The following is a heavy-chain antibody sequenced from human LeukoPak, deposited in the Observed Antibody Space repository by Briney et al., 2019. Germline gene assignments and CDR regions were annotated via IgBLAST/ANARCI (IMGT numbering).Heavy chain of an antibody. CDR2: ISSSSSTI. D-gene: IGHD6-13*01. Sequence: GGSLRLSCAASGFTFSSYSMNWVRQAPGKGLEWVSYISSSSSTIYYADSVKGRFTISRDNAKNSLYLQMNSLRAEDTALYYCAKSGYSSSWLDDAFDIWGQGTMVTVSS. V-gene: IGHV3-48*04. J-gene: IGHJ3*02. CDR1: GFTFSSYS. CDR3: AKSGYSSSWLDDAFDI.